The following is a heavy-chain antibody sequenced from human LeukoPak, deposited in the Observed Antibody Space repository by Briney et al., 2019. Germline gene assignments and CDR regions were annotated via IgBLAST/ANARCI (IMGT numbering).Heavy chain of an antibody. CDR1: GFIFRGYS. V-gene: IGHV3-30*04. Sequence: GGSLRLSCAASGFIFRGYSMHWVRQAPGKGLEWVAGIWFRESSQNYADSVKGRFTISRDNSKNTLYLQMNSLRAEDTAVYYCARGIGHNAYYYYGMDVWGQGTTVTVSS. CDR3: ARGIGHNAYYYYGMDV. J-gene: IGHJ6*02. D-gene: IGHD5-24*01. CDR2: IWFRESSQ.